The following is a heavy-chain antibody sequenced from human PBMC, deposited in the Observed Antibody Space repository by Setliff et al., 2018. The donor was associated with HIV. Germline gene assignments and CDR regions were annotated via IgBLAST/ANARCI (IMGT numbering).Heavy chain of an antibody. Sequence: GASVKVSCKASGYTFTSYGISWVRQAPGQGLEWMGWINVNNDATNYAQKFQGRVSMTRDTSISTAYMELRSLTSDDTAVYYCARNIDMHYDFWSAYDYWGQGALVTVSS. V-gene: IGHV1-18*01. CDR1: GYTFTSYG. J-gene: IGHJ4*02. D-gene: IGHD3-3*01. CDR2: INVNNDAT. CDR3: ARNIDMHYDFWSAYDY.